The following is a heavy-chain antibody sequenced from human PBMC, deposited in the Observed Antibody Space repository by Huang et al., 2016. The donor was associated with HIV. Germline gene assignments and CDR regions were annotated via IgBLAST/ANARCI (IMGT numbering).Heavy chain of an antibody. J-gene: IGHJ3*02. CDR1: GFNFSNFW. D-gene: IGHD2-15*01. CDR3: ARAGGFEI. Sequence: EVHLVESGGGLVQPGGSLRLSCAVSGFNFSNFWMQWVRQAPGKGLMLVSRIKIDGSSTNYADSVKGRFTISRDNAKNTLYLQMNSLTAEDTAVYYCARAGGFEIWGQGTVVTVSS. V-gene: IGHV3-74*01. CDR2: IKIDGSST.